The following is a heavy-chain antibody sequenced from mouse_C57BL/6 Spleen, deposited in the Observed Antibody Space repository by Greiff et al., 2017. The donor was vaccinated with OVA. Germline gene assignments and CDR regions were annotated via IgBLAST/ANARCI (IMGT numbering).Heavy chain of an antibody. CDR3: ARGVDYDWFAY. J-gene: IGHJ3*01. CDR2: IAPSDSYA. CDR1: GYTFTSYW. V-gene: IGHV1-59*01. Sequence: VPLQQPGAALVRPGTSVTLSCKASGYTFTSYWMHWVTQRPGQGLEWIGVIAPSDSYANYNQKFKGKATVTVDTSSSTAYMQRSSLTSEVSAVYDCARGVDYDWFAYWGQGTLVTVSA. D-gene: IGHD2-4*01.